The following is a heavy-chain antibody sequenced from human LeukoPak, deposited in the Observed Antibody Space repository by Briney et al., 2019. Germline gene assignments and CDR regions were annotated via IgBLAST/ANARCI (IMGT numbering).Heavy chain of an antibody. CDR3: ARGYSYGPYYYYGMDV. J-gene: IGHJ6*02. V-gene: IGHV3-30*04. D-gene: IGHD5-18*01. CDR2: ISYDGSNK. Sequence: PGRSLRLSCAASGFTFSSYAMHWARQAPGKGLEWVAVISYDGSNKYYADSVKGRFTISRDNSKNTLYLQMNSLRAEDTAVYYCARGYSYGPYYYYGMDVWGQGTTVTVSS. CDR1: GFTFSSYA.